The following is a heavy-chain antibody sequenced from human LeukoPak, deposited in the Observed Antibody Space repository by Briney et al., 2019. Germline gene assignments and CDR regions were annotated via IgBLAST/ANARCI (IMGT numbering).Heavy chain of an antibody. D-gene: IGHD3-22*01. CDR3: ARVKRYYDSSGYVYYYYMDV. CDR1: GGSISNYY. Sequence: SETLSLTCTVSGGSISNYYWNWIRQPAGKGLEWIGRIYTTGSTNYNPSLKSRVTISVDTSKNQFSLKLSSVTAADTAVYYCARVKRYYDSSGYVYYYYMDVWGKGTTVTVSS. J-gene: IGHJ6*03. CDR2: IYTTGST. V-gene: IGHV4-4*07.